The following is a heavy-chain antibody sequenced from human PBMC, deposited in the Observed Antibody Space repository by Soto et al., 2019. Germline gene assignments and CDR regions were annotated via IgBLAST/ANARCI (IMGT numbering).Heavy chain of an antibody. CDR1: GFTFSNAW. CDR3: TTAGYLHRDYYYYGMDV. D-gene: IGHD5-12*01. V-gene: IGHV3-15*07. Sequence: GGSLRLSCAASGFTFSNAWMNWVRQAPGKGLEWVGRIKSKTDGGTTDYAAPVKGRFTISRDDSKNTLYLQMNSLKTEDTAVYYCTTAGYLHRDYYYYGMDVWGQGTTVTVSS. J-gene: IGHJ6*02. CDR2: IKSKTDGGTT.